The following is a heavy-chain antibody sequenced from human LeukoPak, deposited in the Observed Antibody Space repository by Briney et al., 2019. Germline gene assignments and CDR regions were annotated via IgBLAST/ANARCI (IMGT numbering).Heavy chain of an antibody. D-gene: IGHD1-26*01. CDR3: AMGGSYYFDY. J-gene: IGHJ4*02. CDR2: ISGSGGST. Sequence: PGGSLRLSCAASGFTFGSYAMSWVRQAPGKGLEWVSAISGSGGSTYYADSVKGRFTISRDNSKNTLYLQMNSLRAEDTAVYYCAMGGSYYFDYWGQGTLVTVSS. V-gene: IGHV3-23*01. CDR1: GFTFGSYA.